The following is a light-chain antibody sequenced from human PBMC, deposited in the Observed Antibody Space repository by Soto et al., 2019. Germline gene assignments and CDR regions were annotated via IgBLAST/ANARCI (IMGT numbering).Light chain of an antibody. CDR2: GIS. CDR3: EQYGSSPRT. Sequence: IVLTQSPGTLSLSPGERATLFCRASQSVTSNYFAWYQQKPGQAPRLLIYGISDRATGIPDRFSGSGSGTDCTLTISRLEPEDFAVYYCEQYGSSPRTFGQGTKVEIK. V-gene: IGKV3-20*01. J-gene: IGKJ1*01. CDR1: QSVTSNY.